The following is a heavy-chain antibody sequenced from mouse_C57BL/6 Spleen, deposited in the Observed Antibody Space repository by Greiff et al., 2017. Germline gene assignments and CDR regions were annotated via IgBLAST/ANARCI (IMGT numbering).Heavy chain of an antibody. D-gene: IGHD3-2*02. CDR2: IYPGDGDT. V-gene: IGHV1-80*01. CDR1: GYAFSSYW. Sequence: VKLQESGAELVKPGASVKISCKASGYAFSSYWMNWVKQRPGKGLEWIGQIYPGDGDTNYNGKLKGKATLTADKASSTAYMQLSSLTSEDSAVYFCARVRTAQASYYAMDYWGQGTSVTVSS. CDR3: ARVRTAQASYYAMDY. J-gene: IGHJ4*01.